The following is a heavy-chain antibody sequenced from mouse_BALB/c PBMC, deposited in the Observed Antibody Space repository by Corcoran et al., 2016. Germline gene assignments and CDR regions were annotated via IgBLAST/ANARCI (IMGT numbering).Heavy chain of an antibody. CDR2: ISCYNGAT. CDR1: GYSFTGYY. Sequence: LVTTGASVKISCKASGYSFTGYYMHWVKQSHGKSLEWIGYISCYNGATSYNQKFKGKATFTVDTSSSTAYRQFNSLTSEDSAVYYCARGVNYAMDYWGQGTSVTVSS. J-gene: IGHJ4*01. V-gene: IGHV1S34*01. CDR3: ARGVNYAMDY. D-gene: IGHD2-5*01.